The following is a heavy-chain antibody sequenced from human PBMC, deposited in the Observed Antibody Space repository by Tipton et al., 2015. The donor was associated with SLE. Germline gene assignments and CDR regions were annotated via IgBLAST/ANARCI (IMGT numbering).Heavy chain of an antibody. CDR1: GGSISFGSYY. CDR2: IYYSGST. D-gene: IGHD6-6*01. V-gene: IGHV4-39*07. CDR3: ARSYSSSSGTY. Sequence: TLSLTCSVSGGSISFGSYYWGWIRQPPGKGLEWIGSIYYSGSTYYNPSLKSRVTISADTSKNQFSLKLSSVTAADTAVYYCARSYSSSSGTYWGQGTLVTVSS. J-gene: IGHJ4*02.